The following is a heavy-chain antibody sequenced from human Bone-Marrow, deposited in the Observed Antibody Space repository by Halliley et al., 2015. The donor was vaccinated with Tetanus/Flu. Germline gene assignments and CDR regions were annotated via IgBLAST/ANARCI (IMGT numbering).Heavy chain of an antibody. D-gene: IGHD4-4*01. CDR3: ARAIGWDYITPFYFYGMDV. CDR2: YYSGGT. Sequence: YYSGGTNYTPSLTSRVTILVDTSKNQFSLKLSSVTAADTAVYYCARAIGWDYITPFYFYGMDVWGQGTTVTVSS. V-gene: IGHV4-59*01. J-gene: IGHJ6*02.